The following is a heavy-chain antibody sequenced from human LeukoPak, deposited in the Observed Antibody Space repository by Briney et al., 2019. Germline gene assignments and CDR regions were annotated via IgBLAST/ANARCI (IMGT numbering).Heavy chain of an antibody. J-gene: IGHJ4*02. CDR3: ARWAGGSYFDY. V-gene: IGHV1-18*01. Sequence: ASVKVSCKASGYTFTSYGVTWVRQAPGQGLEWMGWISGYNGNTNYAQRLQGRVTMTTDTSTSTAYMELRSLRSDDTAVYYCARWAGGSYFDYWGQGTLVTVSS. D-gene: IGHD3-16*01. CDR2: ISGYNGNT. CDR1: GYTFTSYG.